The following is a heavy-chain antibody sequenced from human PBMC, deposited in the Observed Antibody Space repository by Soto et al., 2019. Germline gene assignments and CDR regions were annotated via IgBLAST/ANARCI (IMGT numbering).Heavy chain of an antibody. CDR2: ISDSGGST. Sequence: EVQLLESGGGLVQPGGSLRLSCAASGFTFSSYAMSWVRQAPGKGLEWVSVISDSGGSTYYADSVKGRFTISRDNSKNTLYLQMNSLRAEDTAVYYCASQGRRAQWPVAGKQHGSGFDYWGQGTLVTVSS. V-gene: IGHV3-23*01. CDR1: GFTFSSYA. CDR3: ASQGRRAQWPVAGKQHGSGFDY. D-gene: IGHD6-19*01. J-gene: IGHJ4*02.